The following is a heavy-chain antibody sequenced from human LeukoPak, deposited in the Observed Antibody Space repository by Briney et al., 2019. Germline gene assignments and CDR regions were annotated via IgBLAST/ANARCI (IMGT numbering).Heavy chain of an antibody. V-gene: IGHV3-23*01. CDR2: ISGSGGST. CDR1: GFTFSSYA. Sequence: GGSLRLSCAASGFTFSSYAMSWVRQAPGKGLEWVSAISGSGGSTYYADSVKGRFTISRDNSKSTLYLQMNSLRAEDTAVYYCAKLYRYCSSTSCPNAFDIWGQGTMVTVSS. D-gene: IGHD2-2*01. CDR3: AKLYRYCSSTSCPNAFDI. J-gene: IGHJ3*02.